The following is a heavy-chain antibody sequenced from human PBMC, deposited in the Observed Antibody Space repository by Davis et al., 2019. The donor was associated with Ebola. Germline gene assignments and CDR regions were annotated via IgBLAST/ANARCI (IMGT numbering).Heavy chain of an antibody. V-gene: IGHV1-2*02. CDR1: GYTFTGYY. CDR3: ARGETHHTLAYNYYGMDV. D-gene: IGHD3-3*02. Sequence: ASVKVSCKASGYTFTGYYMHWVRQAPGQGLEWMGWINPNSGGTNYAQKCQGRVTMTRDTSISTAYMELSRLRSDDTAVYYCARGETHHTLAYNYYGMDVWGQGTTVTVSS. J-gene: IGHJ6*02. CDR2: INPNSGGT.